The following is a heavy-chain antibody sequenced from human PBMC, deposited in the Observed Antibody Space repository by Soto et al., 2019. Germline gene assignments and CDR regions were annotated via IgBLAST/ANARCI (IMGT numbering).Heavy chain of an antibody. CDR2: INHSGST. CDR3: ASEYSGSYPDAFDI. D-gene: IGHD1-26*01. V-gene: IGHV4-34*01. J-gene: IGHJ3*02. CDR1: GGTFSGYY. Sequence: PSETLSLTCAGYGGTFSGYYWSWIRQPPGKGLEWIGEINHSGSTNYTPSLKSRVTISVDTSKNQFSLKLSSATAADTAVYYCASEYSGSYPDAFDIWGQGTMVTVSS.